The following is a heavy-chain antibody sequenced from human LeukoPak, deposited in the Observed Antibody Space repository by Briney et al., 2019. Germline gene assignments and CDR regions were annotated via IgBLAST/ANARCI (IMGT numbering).Heavy chain of an antibody. CDR1: GESISGFY. D-gene: IGHD3-22*01. J-gene: IGHJ4*02. CDR2: IYYSGST. V-gene: IGHV4-59*01. Sequence: SETLSLTCTVSGESISGFYWTWIRQPPGKGLEWIGYIYYSGSTNYNPSLKSRVTISVDTSKNQFSLKLSSVTAADTAVYYCARDRYYYDSSGYYWLFDYWGQGTLVIVSS. CDR3: ARDRYYYDSSGYYWLFDY.